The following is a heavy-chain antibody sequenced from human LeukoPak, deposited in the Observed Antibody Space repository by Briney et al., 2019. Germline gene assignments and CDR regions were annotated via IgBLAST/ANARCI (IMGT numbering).Heavy chain of an antibody. CDR2: IYSGGST. V-gene: IGHV3-53*01. CDR3: ARSLGVDSDY. CDR1: GFTVSSYY. D-gene: IGHD2-8*01. J-gene: IGHJ4*02. Sequence: GGSLRLSCAASGFTVSSYYMTWVRQAPGKGLEWVSVIYSGGSTYYADSVKGRFTISRDNSKNTLYLQMNSLRAEDTSVYYCARSLGVDSDYWSQGTLVTVSS.